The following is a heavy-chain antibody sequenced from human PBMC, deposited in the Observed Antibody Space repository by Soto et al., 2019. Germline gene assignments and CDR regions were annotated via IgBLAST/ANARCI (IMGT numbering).Heavy chain of an antibody. CDR3: ARGRGYGWFDP. V-gene: IGHV3-13*01. J-gene: IGHJ5*02. CDR1: GFSFSTYA. CDR2: IGIAGDT. Sequence: GGSLRLSCAASGFSFSTYAMHWVRQVTGKGLEWVSAIGIAGDTYYLDSVKGRFTISREDVKNSLYLQMNSLRAGDTAVYYCARGRGYGWFDPWGQGTLVTVPQ. D-gene: IGHD5-18*01.